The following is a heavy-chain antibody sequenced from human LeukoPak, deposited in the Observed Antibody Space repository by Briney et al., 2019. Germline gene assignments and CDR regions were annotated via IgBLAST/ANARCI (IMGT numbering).Heavy chain of an antibody. D-gene: IGHD6-13*01. CDR1: GYTFTVYY. V-gene: IGHV1-2*02. J-gene: IGHJ3*02. Sequence: ASVTVSCKASGYTFTVYYMHWVRQAPGQGPEWMGWINPNSGGTNYAQKFLGRVTMTRDTSISRAYIELSRLTSDETAVYYCARVDGYSSSWGAFNMWGQGTMVTVSS. CDR3: ARVDGYSSSWGAFNM. CDR2: INPNSGGT.